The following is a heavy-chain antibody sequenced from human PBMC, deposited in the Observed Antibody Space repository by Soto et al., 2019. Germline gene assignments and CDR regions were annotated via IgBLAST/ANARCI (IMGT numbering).Heavy chain of an antibody. CDR2: IWYDGSNK. J-gene: IGHJ6*03. CDR3: ARGFGELVSLHGDVLYYYYYYYMDV. V-gene: IGHV3-33*01. Sequence: QVQLVESGGGVVQPGRSLRLSCAASGFTFSSYGMHWVRQAPGKGLEWVAVIWYDGSNKYYADSVKGRFTITRANSMNALYLKMNSVSAEHMAVYYCARGFGELVSLHGDVLYYYYYYYMDVWGQGTTVTV. CDR1: GFTFSSYG. D-gene: IGHD3-10*01.